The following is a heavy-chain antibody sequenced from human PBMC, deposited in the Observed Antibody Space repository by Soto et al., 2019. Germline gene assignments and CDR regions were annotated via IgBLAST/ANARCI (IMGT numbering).Heavy chain of an antibody. CDR1: GFTFSNYW. CDR3: VCFECGRTAVATAMEANGY. Sequence: GGSLRLSCAASGFTFSNYWMHWVRQGPGKGLVWVSRVNSDESSTSYADSVKGRFTISRDNAENTLYLKMSSLRFEDTGLYYCVCFECGRTAVATAMEANGYWGQGTLVTVSS. J-gene: IGHJ4*02. CDR2: VNSDESST. D-gene: IGHD2-21*02. V-gene: IGHV3-74*01.